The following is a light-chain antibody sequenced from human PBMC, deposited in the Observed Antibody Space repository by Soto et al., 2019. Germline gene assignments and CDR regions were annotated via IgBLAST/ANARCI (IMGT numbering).Light chain of an antibody. CDR2: EVT. CDR1: SSDIGNYNL. Sequence: QSVLTQPASVSGSPGQSITISCTGTSSDIGNYNLVSWYQQHPGNAPKVMIYEVTKRPSGVSNRFSGSKSGNTASLTISGLQAEDEADYYCCSYAGSSTSYVFGTGTKVTVL. V-gene: IGLV2-23*02. J-gene: IGLJ1*01. CDR3: CSYAGSSTSYV.